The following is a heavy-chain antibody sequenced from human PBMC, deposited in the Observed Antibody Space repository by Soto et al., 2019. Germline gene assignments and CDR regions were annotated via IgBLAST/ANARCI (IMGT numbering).Heavy chain of an antibody. D-gene: IGHD1-26*01. J-gene: IGHJ4*02. CDR1: GGSVSSGSHY. V-gene: IGHV4-61*01. Sequence: QVQLQESGPGLVKPSETLSLTCTVSGGSVSSGSHYWSWIRQPPGKELEWIGYIYYSGSTNYHPSPTSRVPIAVDPSKNPFCPELSSVTAADTAVYYCARLSGSYYALETYYFDYWGQGTLVTVSS. CDR3: ARLSGSYYALETYYFDY. CDR2: IYYSGST.